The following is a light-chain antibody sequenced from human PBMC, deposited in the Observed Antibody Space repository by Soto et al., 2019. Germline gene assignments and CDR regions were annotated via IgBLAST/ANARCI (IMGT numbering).Light chain of an antibody. Sequence: EIVMTQSPATLSVSPGERATLSCRASQSVSSNLAWYQQKPGQAPRLLIYGASIRATGIPARFSGIGSGTEFTLTISSLQSEDFALYYCQQYNNWPQTFGQGTKLEIK. CDR1: QSVSSN. CDR3: QQYNNWPQT. V-gene: IGKV3D-15*01. J-gene: IGKJ2*01. CDR2: GAS.